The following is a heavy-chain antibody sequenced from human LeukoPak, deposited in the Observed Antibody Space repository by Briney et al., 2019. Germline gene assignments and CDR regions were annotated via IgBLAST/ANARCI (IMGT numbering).Heavy chain of an antibody. D-gene: IGHD3-16*01. Sequence: SETLSLTCTVSGGSISSGGYYWSWIRQHPGKGLEWIGYIYYSGSTYYNPSLKSRVTISVDTSKNQFSLKLSSVTAADTAVYYCARDEGGTFDYWGQGTLVTVSS. CDR1: GGSISSGGYY. CDR3: ARDEGGTFDY. J-gene: IGHJ4*02. V-gene: IGHV4-31*03. CDR2: IYYSGST.